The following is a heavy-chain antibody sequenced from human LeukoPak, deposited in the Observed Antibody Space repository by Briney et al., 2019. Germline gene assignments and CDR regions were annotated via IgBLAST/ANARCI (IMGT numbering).Heavy chain of an antibody. V-gene: IGHV4-39*01. CDR1: GGSISSSSYY. D-gene: IGHD2-2*01. Sequence: SEILSLTCTVSGGSISSSSYYWGWIRQPPGKGLEWIGSIYYSGSTYYNPSLKSRVTISVDTSKNQFSLKLSSVTAADTAVYYCARQNPIVVVPAARSIGAFDIWGQGTMVTVSS. CDR3: ARQNPIVVVPAARSIGAFDI. CDR2: IYYSGST. J-gene: IGHJ3*02.